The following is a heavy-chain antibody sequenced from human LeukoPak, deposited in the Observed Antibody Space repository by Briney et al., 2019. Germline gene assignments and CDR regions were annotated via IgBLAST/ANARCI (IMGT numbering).Heavy chain of an antibody. J-gene: IGHJ6*02. CDR1: GYSFTSYW. Sequence: GESLKISCKGSGYSFTSYWIGWVRQMPGKGLEWMGIIYPGDSDTRYSPSFQGQVTISADKSISTAYLQWSSLKASDTAMYYCARQGPHYYGSGSQPHYYYYYGMDVWGQGTTVTVSS. CDR2: IYPGDSDT. D-gene: IGHD3-10*01. CDR3: ARQGPHYYGSGSQPHYYYYYGMDV. V-gene: IGHV5-51*01.